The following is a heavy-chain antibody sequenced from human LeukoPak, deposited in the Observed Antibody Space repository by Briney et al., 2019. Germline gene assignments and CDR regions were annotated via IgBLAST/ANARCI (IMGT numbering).Heavy chain of an antibody. CDR3: ARGISGYDPNWFDP. V-gene: IGHV3-21*01. J-gene: IGHJ5*02. CDR2: ISSSSSYI. Sequence: GGSLRLSCSASGFTFSSYSMNWVRQAPGKGLEWVSSISSSSSYIYYADSVKGRFTISRDNAKNSLYLQMNSLRAEDTAVYYCARGISGYDPNWFDPWGQGTLVTVSS. D-gene: IGHD5-12*01. CDR1: GFTFSSYS.